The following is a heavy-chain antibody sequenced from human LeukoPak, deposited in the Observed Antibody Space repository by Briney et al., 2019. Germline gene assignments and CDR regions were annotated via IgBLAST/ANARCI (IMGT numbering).Heavy chain of an antibody. V-gene: IGHV1-18*01. CDR2: ISAYNGNT. J-gene: IGHJ6*03. CDR1: GYTFTSYG. Sequence: ASVKVSCKASGYTFTSYGISWVRQAPGQGLEWMGWISAYNGNTNYAQKLQGRVTMTTDTSTSTAYMELRSLRSDDTAVYYCARGGGITMVRGVSTGYYYYMDVWGKGTTVTVSS. CDR3: ARGGGITMVRGVSTGYYYYMDV. D-gene: IGHD3-10*01.